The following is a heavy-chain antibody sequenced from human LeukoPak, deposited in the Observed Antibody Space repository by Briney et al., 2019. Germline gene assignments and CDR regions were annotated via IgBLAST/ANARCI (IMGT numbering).Heavy chain of an antibody. CDR2: IYPRDGST. V-gene: IGHV1-46*01. CDR1: GYTFTSNY. D-gene: IGHD3-22*01. J-gene: IGHJ4*02. Sequence: ASVKVSCKASGYTFTSNYIHWVRQAPGQGLEWMGMIYPRDGSTSYAQKFQGRVTVTRDTSTSTVHMELSGLRSEDAAVYYCARVSYYDSSGRYWGQGTLVTVSS. CDR3: ARVSYYDSSGRY.